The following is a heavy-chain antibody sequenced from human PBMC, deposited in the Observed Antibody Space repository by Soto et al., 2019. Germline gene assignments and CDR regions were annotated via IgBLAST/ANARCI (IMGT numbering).Heavy chain of an antibody. CDR1: GGSISGYY. CDR2: IHYSGST. D-gene: IGHD3-9*01. J-gene: IGHJ4*02. V-gene: IGHV4-59*08. CDR3: ARRLYADWAFDF. Sequence: QVQLQESGPGLVKPSETLSLTCFVSGGSISGYYGSWVRQPPGKGLEWIGYIHYSGSTTYNSSLKGRVTMSVDTSKNQFSLKLTSVTAADTAVYYCARRLYADWAFDFWGQGTLGTVSS.